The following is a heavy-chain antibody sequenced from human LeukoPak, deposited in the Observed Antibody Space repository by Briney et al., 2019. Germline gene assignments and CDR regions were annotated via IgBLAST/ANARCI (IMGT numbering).Heavy chain of an antibody. CDR1: GYSVNSASLY. J-gene: IGHJ3*02. CDR2: TYNRGNT. D-gene: IGHD3/OR15-3a*01. Sequence: AETLSLTCTVSGYSVNSASLYWAWLRQAPGKGLEVIVYTYNRGNTYYNPSLNSRITISVDTSKNQFSLKLRSVTAADSAVYYCARDFWAATGAFEIWGQGASVTVSS. V-gene: IGHV4-61*01. CDR3: ARDFWAATGAFEI.